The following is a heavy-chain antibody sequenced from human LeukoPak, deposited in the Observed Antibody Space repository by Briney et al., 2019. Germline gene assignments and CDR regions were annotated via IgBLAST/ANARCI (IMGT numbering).Heavy chain of an antibody. J-gene: IGHJ4*02. CDR1: GFTFSSYA. V-gene: IGHV3-23*01. CDR3: AKGGSGWYFLYFDY. D-gene: IGHD6-19*01. CDR2: ISGSGGST. Sequence: GGSLRLSCAASGFTFSSYAMSWVRLAPGKGLEWVSAISGSGGSTYYADSVKGRFTISRDNSKNTLYLQMNSLRAEDTAVYYCAKGGSGWYFLYFDYWGQGTLVTVSS.